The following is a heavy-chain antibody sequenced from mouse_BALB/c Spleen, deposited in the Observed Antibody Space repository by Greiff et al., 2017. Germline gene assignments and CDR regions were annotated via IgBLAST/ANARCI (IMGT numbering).Heavy chain of an antibody. Sequence: EVKLVESGPSLVKPSQTLSLTCSVTGDSITSGYWNWIRKFPGNKLEYMGYISYSGSTYYNPSLKSRISITRDTSKNQYYLQLNSVTTEDTATYYCARGGGYDYDGFAYWGQGTLVTVSA. J-gene: IGHJ3*01. CDR1: GDSITSGY. CDR2: ISYSGST. CDR3: ARGGGYDYDGFAY. V-gene: IGHV3-8*02. D-gene: IGHD2-4*01.